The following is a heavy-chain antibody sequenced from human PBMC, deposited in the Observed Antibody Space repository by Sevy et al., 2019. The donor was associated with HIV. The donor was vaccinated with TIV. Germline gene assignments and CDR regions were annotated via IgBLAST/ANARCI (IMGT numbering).Heavy chain of an antibody. J-gene: IGHJ6*02. CDR2: FYYSRST. Sequence: PSETLSLTCTVSGGSMSGYYWSWIRQPPGKGLEWIGYFYYSRSTNYNPSLKSRVTISVDTSRNHSSLKLRSVTAADTAMYYCARASPEYYYGLDVWGHGTTVTVSS. CDR1: GGSMSGYY. CDR3: ARASPEYYYGLDV. V-gene: IGHV4-59*01.